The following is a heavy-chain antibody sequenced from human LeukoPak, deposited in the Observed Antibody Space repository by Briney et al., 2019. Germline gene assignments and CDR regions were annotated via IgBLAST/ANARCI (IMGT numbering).Heavy chain of an antibody. J-gene: IGHJ4*02. V-gene: IGHV3-9*01. CDR3: ARGASVREIDF. D-gene: IGHD3-10*01. CDR1: GFTFHDYA. CDR2: ISWNSDRI. Sequence: GGSLRLSCVASGFTFHDYAMHWVRQAPGKGLKWVSSISWNSDRIAYADSVKGRLTISRDNAKNSLYLQMNGLSSEDTAFYYCARGASVREIDFWGQGTLVTVSS.